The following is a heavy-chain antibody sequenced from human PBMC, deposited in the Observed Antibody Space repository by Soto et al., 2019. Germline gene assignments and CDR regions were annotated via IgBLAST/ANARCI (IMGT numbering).Heavy chain of an antibody. CDR3: ASASSFGRLDY. CDR1: GVSISSSSYY. Sequence: ETLSLTCPVSGVSISSSSYYWGWIRQPPGKGLEWIGSIYYSGSTYYNPSLKSRVTISVDTSKNQFSLKLSSVTAEDTAVYYCASASSFGRLDYWGQGTLVTVYS. J-gene: IGHJ4*02. CDR2: IYYSGST. D-gene: IGHD2-2*01. V-gene: IGHV4-39*01.